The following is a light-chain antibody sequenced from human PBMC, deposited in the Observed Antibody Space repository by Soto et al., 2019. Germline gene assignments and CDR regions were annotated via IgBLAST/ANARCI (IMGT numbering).Light chain of an antibody. CDR3: QQRSNWPLT. Sequence: EIVLPQSPGTLSLSPGERATLSCRASQSVNSRYLAWYQQKAGQAPRLLIYGASSRAAGIPARFSGSGSGTDFTLTISSLEPEDFAVYYCQQRSNWPLTFGGGTKVDIK. CDR1: QSVNSRY. J-gene: IGKJ4*01. CDR2: GAS. V-gene: IGKV3D-20*02.